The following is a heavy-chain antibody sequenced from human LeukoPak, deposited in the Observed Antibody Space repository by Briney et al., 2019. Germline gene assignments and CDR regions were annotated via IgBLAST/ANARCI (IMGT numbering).Heavy chain of an antibody. Sequence: GGSLRLSRAASGFTFSTYGMHWVRQAPGKGLEWVAFIGHDGTKIYYADSVQGRFTISRDNSKNTLYLEMNSLSGEDTALYYCAKDHVTWGNRYFDHWGQGTLGTVSS. CDR3: AKDHVTWGNRYFDH. CDR1: GFTFSTYG. CDR2: IGHDGTKI. D-gene: IGHD3-16*01. V-gene: IGHV3-30*02. J-gene: IGHJ4*02.